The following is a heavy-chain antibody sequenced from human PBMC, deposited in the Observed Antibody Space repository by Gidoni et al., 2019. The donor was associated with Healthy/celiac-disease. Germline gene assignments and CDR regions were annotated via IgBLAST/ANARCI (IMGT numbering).Heavy chain of an antibody. CDR1: GFTFSGSA. CDR3: TTYSGYVEY. D-gene: IGHD1-26*01. CDR2: IRSKANSYAT. V-gene: IGHV3-73*01. Sequence: EVQLVESGGGLVQPGGSLKLSCAASGFTFSGSAMHWVRQASGKGLEWVGRIRSKANSYATAYAASVKGRFTISRDDSKNTAYLQMNSLKTEDTAVYYCTTYSGYVEYWGQGTLVTVSS. J-gene: IGHJ4*02.